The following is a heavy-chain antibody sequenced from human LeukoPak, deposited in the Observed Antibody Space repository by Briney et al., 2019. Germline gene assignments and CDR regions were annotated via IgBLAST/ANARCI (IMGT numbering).Heavy chain of an antibody. CDR3: ARDSGYSSSGTFDY. J-gene: IGHJ4*02. CDR2: IYYSGST. D-gene: IGHD6-13*01. CDR1: GGSISSYY. V-gene: IGHV4-59*01. Sequence: PSETLSLTCTVSGGSISSYYWSWIRQPPGKGLEWIGYIYYSGSTNYNPSLKSRVTISVDTSKNQFSLKLSSVTAADTAVYYCARDSGYSSSGTFDYWGQGTLVTVSS.